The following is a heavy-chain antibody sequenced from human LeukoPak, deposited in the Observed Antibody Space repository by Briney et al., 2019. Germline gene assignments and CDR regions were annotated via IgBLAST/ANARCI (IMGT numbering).Heavy chain of an antibody. J-gene: IGHJ4*02. CDR2: INQDGSEK. CDR3: ARNAPFDY. V-gene: IGHV3-7*01. Sequence: GGSLRLSCAASGFTYSTYWMSWVRQAPGKGLEWVANINQDGSEKYYVDSVRGRFTISRDNAKNSLYLQMNSLRGEDTAVYYCARNAPFDYWGQGTLVTVSS. CDR1: GFTYSTYW.